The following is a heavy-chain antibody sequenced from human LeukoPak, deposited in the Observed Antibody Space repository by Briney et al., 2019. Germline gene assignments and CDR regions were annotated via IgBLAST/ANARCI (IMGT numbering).Heavy chain of an antibody. CDR3: ARDFIKSITGTSSL. D-gene: IGHD1-7*01. V-gene: IGHV3-9*01. J-gene: IGHJ4*02. CDR2: ISWNSGSI. CDR1: GFTFDDYA. Sequence: PGGSLRLSCAASGFTFDDYAMHWVRQAPGKGLEWVSGISWNSGSIGYADSVKGRFTISRDNAKNSLYLQMNSLRAEDTAVYYCARDFIKSITGTSSLWGQGTLVTVSS.